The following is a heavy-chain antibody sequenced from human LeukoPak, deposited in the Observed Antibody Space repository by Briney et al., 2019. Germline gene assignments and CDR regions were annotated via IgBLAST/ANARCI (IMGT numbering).Heavy chain of an antibody. D-gene: IGHD3-10*01. J-gene: IGHJ4*02. CDR1: GGTFSSYA. V-gene: IGHV1-69*06. CDR2: IIPIFGTA. CDR3: ARYYYGSGSFFDY. Sequence: ASVKVSCKASGGTFSSYAISWVRQAPGQGLEWMGGIIPIFGTANYAQKFQGRVTITADKSTSTAYMELSSLRSEDTAMYYCARYYYGSGSFFDYWGQGTLVTVSS.